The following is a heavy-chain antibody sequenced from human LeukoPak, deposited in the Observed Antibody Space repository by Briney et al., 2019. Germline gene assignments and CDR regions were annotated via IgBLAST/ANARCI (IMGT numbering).Heavy chain of an antibody. CDR3: ARGPLGYYYDSSGYYFDY. J-gene: IGHJ4*02. Sequence: SETLSLTCAVYGGSFSGYYWSWIRQPPGKGLEWIGETNHSGSTNYNPSLKSRVTISVDTSKNQFSLKLSSVTAADTAVYYCARGPLGYYYDSSGYYFDYWGQGTLVTVSS. D-gene: IGHD3-22*01. CDR1: GGSFSGYY. V-gene: IGHV4-34*01. CDR2: TNHSGST.